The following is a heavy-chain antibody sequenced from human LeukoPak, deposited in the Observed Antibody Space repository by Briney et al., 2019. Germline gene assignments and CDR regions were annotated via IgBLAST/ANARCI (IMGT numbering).Heavy chain of an antibody. CDR1: GYGFTSYW. CDR2: IDPSDSYT. V-gene: IGHV5-10-1*01. D-gene: IGHD6-19*01. Sequence: GESLKISCKGSGYGFTSYWISWVRQMPGKGLEWMGRIDPSDSYTNYSPSFQGHVTISADKSISTAYLQWSSLKASDTAMYYCARQYIAVAGNNWFDPWGQGTLVTVSS. CDR3: ARQYIAVAGNNWFDP. J-gene: IGHJ5*02.